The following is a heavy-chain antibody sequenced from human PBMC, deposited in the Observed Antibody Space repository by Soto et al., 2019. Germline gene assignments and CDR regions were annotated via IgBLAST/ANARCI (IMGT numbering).Heavy chain of an antibody. CDR2: AYHSGST. Sequence: QLQLQESGPGLVRPSGTLSLTCAVSGGFTSTNNWWSWVRQPPGKGLEWIGDAYHSGSTEYNPSLKSRVSTSVDKSKNQISLKLTSATAAGTAVYYCARSPPSSYYGGSGTFDYWGQGTLVTVSS. V-gene: IGHV4-4*02. CDR3: ARSPPSSYYGGSGTFDY. D-gene: IGHD3-10*01. J-gene: IGHJ4*02. CDR1: GGFTSTNNW.